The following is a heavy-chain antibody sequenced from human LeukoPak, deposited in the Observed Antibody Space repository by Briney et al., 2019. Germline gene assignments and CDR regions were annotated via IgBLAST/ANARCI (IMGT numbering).Heavy chain of an antibody. J-gene: IGHJ4*02. V-gene: IGHV6-1*01. CDR1: GDSVSSNSAA. Sequence: SQTLSLTCAISGDSVSSNSAAWNWIRQSPSRGLEWLGRTYYRSKWYNDYAVSVKSRITINPDTSKNQFSLQLNSVTPEDTAAYYCARASDYDFWSGYPAWFDYWGQGTLVTVSS. CDR3: ARASDYDFWSGYPAWFDY. D-gene: IGHD3-3*01. CDR2: TYYRSKWYN.